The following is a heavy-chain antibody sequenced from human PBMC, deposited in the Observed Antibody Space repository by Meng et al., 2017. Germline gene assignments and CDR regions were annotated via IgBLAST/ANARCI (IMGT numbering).Heavy chain of an antibody. CDR2: ISAYNGNT. D-gene: IGHD3-16*02. V-gene: IGHV1-18*01. CDR3: ERDVNDYVWGSYHH. J-gene: IGHJ5*02. Sequence: ASVKVSCKASGYTFTSYGISWVRQAPGQGLEWMGWISAYNGNTNYAQKLQGRVTMTTDTSTSTAYMELRSLGSDDTAVYYCERDVNDYVWGSYHHWGQGTLVTVSS. CDR1: GYTFTSYG.